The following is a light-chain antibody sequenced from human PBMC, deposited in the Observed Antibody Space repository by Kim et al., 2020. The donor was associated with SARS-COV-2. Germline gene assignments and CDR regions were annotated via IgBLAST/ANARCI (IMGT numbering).Light chain of an antibody. J-gene: IGLJ2*01. CDR3: QVWDNRSDHAI. V-gene: IGLV3-21*04. CDR1: NIGGKS. Sequence: APGKTAMITCGGNNIGGKSVHWYQQKPGQAPVLVISYDSDRPSGIPERFSGSNSGNTATLTINGVEAGDEADYYCQVWDNRSDHAIFGGGTQLTVL. CDR2: YDS.